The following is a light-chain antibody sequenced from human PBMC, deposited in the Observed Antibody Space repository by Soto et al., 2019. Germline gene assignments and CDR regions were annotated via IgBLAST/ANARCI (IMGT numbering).Light chain of an antibody. J-gene: IGKJ1*01. Sequence: DVQSTQSPSSLSASVGDRVTITCRASQSISSYLNWYQQKPGKAPKLLIYAASSLQSGVPSRFSGSGSGTDFTLTISSLQPEDFATYYCQQSYSTPRTVGQGTKVDIK. V-gene: IGKV1-39*01. CDR2: AAS. CDR3: QQSYSTPRT. CDR1: QSISSY.